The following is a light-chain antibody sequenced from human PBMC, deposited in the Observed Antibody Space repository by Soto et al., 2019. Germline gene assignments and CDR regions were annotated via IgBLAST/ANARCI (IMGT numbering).Light chain of an antibody. CDR1: QGISSA. CDR2: DAS. J-gene: IGKJ3*01. CDR3: QQFNSYPPFT. Sequence: AIQLTQSPSSLSASVGDRVTITCRASQGISSALAWYQQKPGKAPKLLIYDASSLESGVPSRFTCSGSGTDFTLTISSLQPEDFATYYCQQFNSYPPFTFGPGTKVDIK. V-gene: IGKV1-13*02.